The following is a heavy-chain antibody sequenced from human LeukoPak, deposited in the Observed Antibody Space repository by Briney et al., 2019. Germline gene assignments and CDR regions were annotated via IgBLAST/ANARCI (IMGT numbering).Heavy chain of an antibody. D-gene: IGHD4-23*01. J-gene: IGHJ4*02. Sequence: GGSLRLSCAASGFTLSSYEMNWVRQAPGKGLEWVSYISSSGSTKYYADSVKGRFTISRDNAKNSLYLQMSSLRAEDTAVYYCARAPAYGGNPGSLDYWGQGTLVTVSS. CDR2: ISSSGSTK. CDR1: GFTLSSYE. V-gene: IGHV3-48*03. CDR3: ARAPAYGGNPGSLDY.